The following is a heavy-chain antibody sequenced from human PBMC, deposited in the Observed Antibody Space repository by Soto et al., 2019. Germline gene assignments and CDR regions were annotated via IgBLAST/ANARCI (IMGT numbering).Heavy chain of an antibody. J-gene: IGHJ4*02. CDR1: GFTFSIYS. CDR2: IGTSAST. Sequence: DVRLLESGGCLVQPGGSLRLSCAASGFTFSIYSMSWVRQAPGKGLEWVSTIGTSASTYYGDSVRGRFTISRDNSRNTLYLQMNSLRAEDTSVYYCADLSRYCTSSNCDWGQGTLVTVSS. CDR3: ADLSRYCTSSNCD. D-gene: IGHD2-2*01. V-gene: IGHV3-23*01.